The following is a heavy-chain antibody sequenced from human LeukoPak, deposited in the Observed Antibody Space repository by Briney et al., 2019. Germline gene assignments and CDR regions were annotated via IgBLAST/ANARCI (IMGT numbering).Heavy chain of an antibody. V-gene: IGHV3-23*01. Sequence: QSGESLRLSCAASGFTFSNYAMSWVRQAPGKGLEWVSTISGSGGSTYYADSVKGRFTISRDNSKNTLHLQMNSLRAEDTAVYYCAKSAYYDSSGFYREHYFDYWGQGTLVTVYS. CDR1: GFTFSNYA. J-gene: IGHJ4*02. CDR3: AKSAYYDSSGFYREHYFDY. CDR2: ISGSGGST. D-gene: IGHD3-22*01.